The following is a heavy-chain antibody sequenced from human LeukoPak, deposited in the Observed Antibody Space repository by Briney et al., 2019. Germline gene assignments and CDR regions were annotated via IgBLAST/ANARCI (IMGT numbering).Heavy chain of an antibody. CDR3: ARGCSSGWCGYFDY. CDR1: GFTFSSYA. Sequence: PGGSLRLSCAASGFTFSSYAMHWVRQAPGKGLEWVAVISYDGSNKYYADSVKGRFTISRDNSKNTLYLQMNSLRAEDTAVYYCARGCSSGWCGYFDYWGQGTLVTVSS. V-gene: IGHV3-30-3*01. CDR2: ISYDGSNK. J-gene: IGHJ4*02. D-gene: IGHD6-19*01.